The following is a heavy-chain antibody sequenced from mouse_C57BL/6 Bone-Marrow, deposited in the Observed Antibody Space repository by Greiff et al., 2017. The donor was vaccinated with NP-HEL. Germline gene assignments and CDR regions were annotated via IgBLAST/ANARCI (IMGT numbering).Heavy chain of an antibody. V-gene: IGHV1-64*01. CDR1: GYTFTSYW. CDR2: IHPNSGST. D-gene: IGHD1-1*01. J-gene: IGHJ1*03. Sequence: QVQLQQPGAELVKPGASVKLSCKASGYTFTSYWMHWVKQRPGQGLEWIGMIHPNSGSTNYNEKFKSKATLTVDKSSSTAYMQLSSLTSEDSAVYYCARGAGTENWYFDVWGTGTTVTVSS. CDR3: ARGAGTENWYFDV.